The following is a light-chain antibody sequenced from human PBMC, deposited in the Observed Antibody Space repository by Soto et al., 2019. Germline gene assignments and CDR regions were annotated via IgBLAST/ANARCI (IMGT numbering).Light chain of an antibody. J-gene: IGKJ1*01. CDR2: LGS. CDR1: QSLLHSNGYNY. V-gene: IGKV2-28*01. Sequence: DIVMTQSPLSLPVTPGEPASISCRSSQSLLHSNGYNYLDWYLQKPGQSPRLLIYLGSNRASGVPDRFSGSGSGTDFTLKISRVEAGDVGVYYCMQPLQSWTFGQGTKVDIK. CDR3: MQPLQSWT.